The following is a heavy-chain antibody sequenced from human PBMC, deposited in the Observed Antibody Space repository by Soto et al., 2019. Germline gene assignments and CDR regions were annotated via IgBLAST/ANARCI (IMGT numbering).Heavy chain of an antibody. CDR3: ARSRSKGRGYSYGRLFDY. CDR2: INHSGST. Sequence: QVQLQQWGAGLLKPSETLSLTCAVYGGSFSGYYWSWIRQPPGKGLEWIGEINHSGSTNYNPSLKSRVTISVDTSKNQFSLKLSSVTAADTAVYYCARSRSKGRGYSYGRLFDYWGQGTLVTVSS. V-gene: IGHV4-34*01. D-gene: IGHD5-18*01. J-gene: IGHJ4*02. CDR1: GGSFSGYY.